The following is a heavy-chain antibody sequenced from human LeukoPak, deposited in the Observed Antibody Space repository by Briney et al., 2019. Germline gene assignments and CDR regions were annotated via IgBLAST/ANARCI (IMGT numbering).Heavy chain of an antibody. CDR3: AMKAVPRPRLYDAFDF. CDR1: GFTVSSNY. V-gene: IGHV3-66*01. D-gene: IGHD2-2*02. Sequence: PGGSLRLSCAASGFTVSSNYMSWVRQAPGKGLEWVSVIYSGGSTYYADSVKGRFTISRDISKNTLFLQMNSLRADDTAVYYCAMKAVPRPRLYDAFDFWGQGTVVTVSS. J-gene: IGHJ3*01. CDR2: IYSGGST.